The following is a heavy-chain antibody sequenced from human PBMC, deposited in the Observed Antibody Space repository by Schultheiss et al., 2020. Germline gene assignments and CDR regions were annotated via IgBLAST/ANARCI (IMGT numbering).Heavy chain of an antibody. J-gene: IGHJ6*02. V-gene: IGHV1-69*01. Sequence: FVKVSCKASGGTFSSYAISWVRQAPGQGLEWMGGIIPIFGTANYAQKFQGRVTITADESTSTAYMELSSLRSEDTAVYYCARPIVGARYYYYGMDVWGQGTTVTVSS. CDR1: GGTFSSYA. D-gene: IGHD1-26*01. CDR3: ARPIVGARYYYYGMDV. CDR2: IIPIFGTA.